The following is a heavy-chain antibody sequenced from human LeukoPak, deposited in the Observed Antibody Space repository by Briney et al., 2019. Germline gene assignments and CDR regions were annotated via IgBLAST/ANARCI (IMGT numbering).Heavy chain of an antibody. J-gene: IGHJ4*02. Sequence: SGTLSLTCTVSSGSIGSSNWWSWVRQTPGKGLGWIGEISLGGNTNHNPSLRSRVTISVDQSKNQLFLKLTSVTAADTAIYYCASNWGYSQGHWGQGILVTVSS. V-gene: IGHV4-4*02. CDR2: ISLGGNT. D-gene: IGHD7-27*01. CDR1: SGSIGSSNW. CDR3: ASNWGYSQGH.